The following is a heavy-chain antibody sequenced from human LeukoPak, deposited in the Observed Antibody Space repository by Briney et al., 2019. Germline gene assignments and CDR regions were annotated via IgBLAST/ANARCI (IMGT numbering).Heavy chain of an antibody. D-gene: IGHD5-24*01. CDR1: GGSISSSSYY. V-gene: IGHV4-39*07. J-gene: IGHJ4*02. Sequence: KPSETLSLTCTVSGGSISSSSYYWGWIRQPPGKGLEWIGSIYYSGSTYYNPSLKSRVTISVDRSKNQFSLKLSSVTAADTAVYYCARGGDGYNMSPNSFDYWGQGTLVTVSS. CDR2: IYYSGST. CDR3: ARGGDGYNMSPNSFDY.